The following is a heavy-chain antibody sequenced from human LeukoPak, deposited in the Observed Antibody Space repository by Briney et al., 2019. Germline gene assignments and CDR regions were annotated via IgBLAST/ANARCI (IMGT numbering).Heavy chain of an antibody. CDR3: ARVLPHYYDSSGYFDY. V-gene: IGHV4-59*01. J-gene: IGHJ4*02. CDR2: IYYSGST. CDR1: GGSISSYY. D-gene: IGHD3-22*01. Sequence: SETLSLTCTVSGGSISSYYWSWIRQPPGKGLEWIGYIYYSGSTNYNPSLKSRVTISVDTSKNQFSLKLSSVTAADTAVYYCARVLPHYYDSSGYFDYWGQGTLVTVSS.